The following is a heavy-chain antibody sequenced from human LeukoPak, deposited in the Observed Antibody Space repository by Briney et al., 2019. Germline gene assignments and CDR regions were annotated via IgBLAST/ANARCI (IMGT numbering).Heavy chain of an antibody. Sequence: HPGGSLRLSCAASGFTFSSYGMSWVRQAPGKGLEWVSAISGSGGSTYYADSVKGRFTISRDNAKNSLYLQMNSLRAEDTAVYYCARGERGYSYGYVPQIDYWGQGTLVTVSS. CDR3: ARGERGYSYGYVPQIDY. J-gene: IGHJ4*02. CDR1: GFTFSSYG. D-gene: IGHD5-18*01. CDR2: ISGSGGST. V-gene: IGHV3-23*01.